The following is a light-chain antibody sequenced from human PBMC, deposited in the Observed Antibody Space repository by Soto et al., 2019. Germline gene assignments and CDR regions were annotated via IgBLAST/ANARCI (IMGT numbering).Light chain of an antibody. Sequence: EILLTQSPCTLALSPGERATLSCGASQSVSSSYLAWYQQKPGHAPRLLIYGASNRATGIPARLSGSGSGTDFTLTITSLEPEDFAVYYCQQRSNWLAFGGGTKVDIK. CDR3: QQRSNWLA. V-gene: IGKV3D-20*02. CDR1: QSVSSSY. J-gene: IGKJ4*01. CDR2: GAS.